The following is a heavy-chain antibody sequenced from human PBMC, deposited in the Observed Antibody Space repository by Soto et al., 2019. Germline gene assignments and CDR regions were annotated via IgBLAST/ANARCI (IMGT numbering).Heavy chain of an antibody. CDR3: ARAEMATIPFAD. Sequence: PSETLSLTCTVSGGSISSGDYYWSWIRQPPGKGLELIGYIYHRGSTHYNPSLRSRVIISADTSKNQFSLKLSSVTAADTAVYDCARAEMATIPFADWGKGNPVTV. D-gene: IGHD5-12*01. J-gene: IGHJ4*02. CDR1: GGSISSGDYY. CDR2: IYHRGST. V-gene: IGHV4-30-4*01.